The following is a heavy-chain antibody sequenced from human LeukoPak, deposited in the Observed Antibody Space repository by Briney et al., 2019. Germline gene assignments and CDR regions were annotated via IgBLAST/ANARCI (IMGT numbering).Heavy chain of an antibody. CDR1: GFTFGSSW. V-gene: IGHV3-74*01. J-gene: IGHJ5*02. CDR3: ARGNIGPDL. D-gene: IGHD1/OR15-1a*01. CDR2: INNDGTNA. Sequence: PGGSLRLSCAASGFTFGSSWMHWFRQAPGQGLVWVSCINNDGTNAIYAHSVMGRFSMSRDTPRSTVYLQMNGLRAEDTAVYYCARGNIGPDLWGQGTLVTVSS.